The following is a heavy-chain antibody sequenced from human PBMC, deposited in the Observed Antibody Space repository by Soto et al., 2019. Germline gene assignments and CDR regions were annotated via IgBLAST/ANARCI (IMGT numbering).Heavy chain of an antibody. CDR1: GGSISSYY. Sequence: SETLSLTCTVSGGSISSYYWSWIRQPPGKGLEWIGYIYYSGSTNYNPSLKSRVTISVDTSKNQFSLKLSSVTAADTAVYYCASAMYYYGSGSYYYFDYWGQGTLVTVSS. CDR3: ASAMYYYGSGSYYYFDY. V-gene: IGHV4-59*08. CDR2: IYYSGST. J-gene: IGHJ4*02. D-gene: IGHD3-10*01.